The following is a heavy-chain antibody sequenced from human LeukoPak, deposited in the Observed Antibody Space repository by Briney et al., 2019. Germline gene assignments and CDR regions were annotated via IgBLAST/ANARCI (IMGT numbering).Heavy chain of an antibody. D-gene: IGHD3-3*01. CDR1: GYTFTSYG. CDR3: ARVPEFEVVYYMDV. V-gene: IGHV1-18*01. CDR2: ISAYNGNT. J-gene: IGHJ6*03. Sequence: ASVKVSCKASGYTFTSYGISWVRQAPGQGLEWMGWISAYNGNTNYAQKLQGRVTMTTDTSTSTAHMVPRSLSSDDTALYQRARVPEFEVVYYMDVWGKGPTVTVS.